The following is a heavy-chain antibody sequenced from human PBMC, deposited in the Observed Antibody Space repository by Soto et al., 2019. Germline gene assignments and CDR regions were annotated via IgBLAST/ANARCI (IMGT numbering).Heavy chain of an antibody. CDR3: AKKEGYSGYDTFDY. J-gene: IGHJ4*02. CDR1: GFTFTKFG. D-gene: IGHD5-12*01. V-gene: IGHV3-33*06. Sequence: GGSLRLSCAASGFTFTKFGMHWVRQAPGKGLEWVAIIWYDGSHKYYADSVKGRFAISRDNSKNTLYLQMNSLRAEDTAIYYCAKKEGYSGYDTFDYWGQGGLVTVSS. CDR2: IWYDGSHK.